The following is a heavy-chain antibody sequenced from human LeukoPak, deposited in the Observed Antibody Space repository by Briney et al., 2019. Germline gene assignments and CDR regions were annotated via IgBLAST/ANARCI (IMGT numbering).Heavy chain of an antibody. V-gene: IGHV4-59*12. J-gene: IGHJ2*01. CDR3: ARDSDSYWYFDL. CDR2: IYYSGSI. D-gene: IGHD3-22*01. CDR1: GVSISNYY. Sequence: SETLSLTCTVSGVSISNYYWSWIRQPPGKGLEWIGYIYYSGSINYNPSLKSRVTISVDTSKNQFSLKPSSVTAADTAVYYCARDSDSYWYFDLWGRGTLVTVSS.